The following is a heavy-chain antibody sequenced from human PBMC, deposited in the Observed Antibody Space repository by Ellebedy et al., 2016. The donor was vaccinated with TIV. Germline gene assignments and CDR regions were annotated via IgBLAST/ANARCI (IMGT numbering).Heavy chain of an antibody. CDR3: ANSAGFYGDGVFDI. Sequence: SETLSLXXNISGGSISNYYWSWIRQPAGKGLEWIGRIYTGGSTNYNPSLKNRLSMSVDTSTKKLSLRLTSVTAADTAVYYCANSAGFYGDGVFDIWGQGTMVIVSS. V-gene: IGHV4-4*07. CDR1: GGSISNYY. J-gene: IGHJ3*02. D-gene: IGHD2/OR15-2a*01. CDR2: IYTGGST.